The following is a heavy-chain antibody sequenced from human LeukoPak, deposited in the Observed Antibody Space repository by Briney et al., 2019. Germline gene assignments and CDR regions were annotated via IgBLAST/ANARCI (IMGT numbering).Heavy chain of an antibody. CDR3: ARGHENLGWEDWFDP. CDR2: ISAYNGNT. V-gene: IGHV1-18*01. CDR1: GYTFTSYG. D-gene: IGHD1-26*01. J-gene: IGHJ5*02. Sequence: ASVKVSCKASGYTFTSYGISWVRQAPGQGLEWMGWISAYNGNTNYAQKLQGRVTMTTDTSTSTAYMELRSLRSDDTAVYYCARGHENLGWEDWFDPWGQGTLVTVSS.